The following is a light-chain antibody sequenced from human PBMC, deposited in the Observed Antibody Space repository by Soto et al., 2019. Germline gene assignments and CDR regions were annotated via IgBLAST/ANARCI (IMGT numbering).Light chain of an antibody. J-gene: IGLJ2*01. CDR1: SSDVGHYNY. CDR3: CSYTSSSTRI. Sequence: QSALTQPASVSGSPGQSITISCTGTSSDVGHYNYVSWYQQYPGKAPKLMIYDVNTRPSGVSNRFSGSKSGNTASLTISGLQAEDEADYYCCSYTSSSTRIFGVGTKLTVL. CDR2: DVN. V-gene: IGLV2-14*01.